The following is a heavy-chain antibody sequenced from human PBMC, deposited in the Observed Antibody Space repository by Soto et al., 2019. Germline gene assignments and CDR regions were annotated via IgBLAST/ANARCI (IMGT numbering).Heavy chain of an antibody. CDR1: GDSIIPRSYF. CDR3: ARHKDREDSLDP. J-gene: IGHJ5*02. CDR2: ISHSGSP. Sequence: QLQLHESGPGLVNPSGTVSLICSVPGDSIIPRSYFWAWIRQPPGKGLEWIAMISHSGSPYYNPSLKGRVTTSVDTANNQLSLHLASVTVEDTAVYYCARHKDREDSLDPWGQGTLVTVSS. V-gene: IGHV4-39*01.